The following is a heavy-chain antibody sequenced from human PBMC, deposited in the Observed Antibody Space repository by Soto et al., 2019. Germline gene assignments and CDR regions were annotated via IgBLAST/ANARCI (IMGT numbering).Heavy chain of an antibody. V-gene: IGHV3-23*01. D-gene: IGHD3-3*01. CDR1: GFTFSSYA. CDR2: ISGSGGST. Sequence: GSLRLSCAASGFTFSSYAMSWVRQAPGKGLEWVSAISGSGGSTYYADSVKGRFTISRDNSKNTLYLQMNSLRAEDTAVYYCAKVTLRFLEWPTVGPFDYWGQGTLVTVSS. CDR3: AKVTLRFLEWPTVGPFDY. J-gene: IGHJ4*02.